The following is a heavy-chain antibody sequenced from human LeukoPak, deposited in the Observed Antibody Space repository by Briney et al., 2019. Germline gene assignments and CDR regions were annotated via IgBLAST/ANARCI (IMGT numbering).Heavy chain of an antibody. V-gene: IGHV1-18*01. Sequence: ASVKVSCKASGYTFTSYGISWVRQAPGQGLEWMGWISAYNGNTNSAQNLQGSVTVTTDTSTSTAYMELRSLRSDDTAVYYCARDSGYTYGRTFDYWGQGTLVTVSS. J-gene: IGHJ4*02. CDR3: ARDSGYTYGRTFDY. CDR2: ISAYNGNT. D-gene: IGHD5-18*01. CDR1: GYTFTSYG.